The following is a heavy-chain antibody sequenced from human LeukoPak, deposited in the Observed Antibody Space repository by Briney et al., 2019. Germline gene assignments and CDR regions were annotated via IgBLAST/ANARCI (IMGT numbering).Heavy chain of an antibody. V-gene: IGHV4-30-4*01. CDR3: ARVRSEKPYYDFWSGYYAPTNYYYYYMDV. CDR1: GGSISSGDYY. J-gene: IGHJ6*03. Sequence: SQTLSLTCTVSGGSISSGDYYWSWIRQPPGKGLEWIGYIYYSGSTNYNPSLKSQVTISVDTSKNQFSLKLSSVTAADTAVYYCARVRSEKPYYDFWSGYYAPTNYYYYYMDVWGKGTTVTVSS. CDR2: IYYSGST. D-gene: IGHD3-3*01.